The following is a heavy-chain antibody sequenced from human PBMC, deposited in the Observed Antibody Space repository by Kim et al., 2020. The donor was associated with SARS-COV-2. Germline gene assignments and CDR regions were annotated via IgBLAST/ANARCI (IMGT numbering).Heavy chain of an antibody. J-gene: IGHJ6*01. Sequence: SETLSLTCTVSGGSISSYYWSWIRQPPGKGLEWIGYIYYSGSTNYNPSLKSRVTISVDTSKNQFSLKLSSVTAADTAVYYCARDRYSSSWDHYYYYYGM. CDR2: IYYSGST. CDR3: ARDRYSSSWDHYYYYYGM. CDR1: GGSISSYY. D-gene: IGHD6-13*01. V-gene: IGHV4-59*01.